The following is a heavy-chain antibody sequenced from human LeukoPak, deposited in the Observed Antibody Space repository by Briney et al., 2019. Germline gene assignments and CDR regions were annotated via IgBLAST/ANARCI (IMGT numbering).Heavy chain of an antibody. CDR3: ARDRAMDY. Sequence: GASVKASCKASGYTFSSYWIQWVRQAPGQGLEWMGRINPNSGGTDYAQKFQGRVTMTRDTSINTAYMELSRLRSDDTAVYYCARDRAMDYWGQGTLVTVSS. J-gene: IGHJ4*02. V-gene: IGHV1-2*06. CDR2: INPNSGGT. CDR1: GYTFSSYW.